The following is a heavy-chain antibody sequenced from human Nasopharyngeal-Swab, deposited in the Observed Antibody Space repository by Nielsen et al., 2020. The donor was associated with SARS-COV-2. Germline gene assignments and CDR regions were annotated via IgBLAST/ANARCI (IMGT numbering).Heavy chain of an antibody. D-gene: IGHD2-8*01. CDR1: GFSITYRF. Sequence: SVNASCKASGFSITYRFLHWMRQAPGQALEWMGWITPFHGNAKYAQKFQGRVSITRDGSRTTASLELNSLRPDDTAMYFCASGQCINGVCNPTDGLDVWGQGTSVTVS. V-gene: IGHV1-45*02. J-gene: IGHJ6*02. CDR3: ASGQCINGVCNPTDGLDV. CDR2: ITPFHGNA.